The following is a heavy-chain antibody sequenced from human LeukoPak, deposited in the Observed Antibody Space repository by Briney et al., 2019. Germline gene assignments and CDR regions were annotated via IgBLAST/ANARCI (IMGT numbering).Heavy chain of an antibody. CDR3: ATITIFGVVTLFYY. CDR2: IYYSGST. D-gene: IGHD3-3*01. J-gene: IGHJ4*02. Sequence: WVRQPPGKGLEWIGSIYYSGSTYYNPSLKSRVTISVDTSKNQFSLKLSSVTAADTAVYYCATITIFGVVTLFYYWGQGTLVTVSS. V-gene: IGHV4-39*01.